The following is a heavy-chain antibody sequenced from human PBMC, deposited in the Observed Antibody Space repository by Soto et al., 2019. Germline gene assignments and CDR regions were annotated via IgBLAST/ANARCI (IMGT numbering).Heavy chain of an antibody. D-gene: IGHD4-17*01. V-gene: IGHV1-69*01. CDR3: AGDYGVYDWYGMDV. CDR1: GATFRGIA. Sequence: VQLVQSGAELKKPGPWGKVSSRASGATFRGIALTWVQRPPGQGLGWMGGISPIFGSTIYARQFQGRVTITADDSASTAYMELNSLSSEDTAVYYCAGDYGVYDWYGMDVWGQGTTVTVSS. CDR2: ISPIFGST. J-gene: IGHJ6*02.